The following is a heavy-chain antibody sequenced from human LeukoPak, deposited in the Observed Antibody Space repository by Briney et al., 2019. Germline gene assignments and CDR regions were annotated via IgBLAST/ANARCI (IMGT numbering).Heavy chain of an antibody. CDR1: GYTFTRYG. D-gene: IGHD3-10*01. V-gene: IGHV1-18*01. CDR2: ISPYNGNT. CDR3: ARGSGGWFGELLVVDY. Sequence: ASVKVSCKASGYTFTRYGISWVRQAPGQGLEWMGWISPYNGNTNHAQKLQGRVTITTDTSTSTAYIELRSLRSDDTAVYYCARGSGGWFGELLVVDYWGQGTLVSVSS. J-gene: IGHJ4*02.